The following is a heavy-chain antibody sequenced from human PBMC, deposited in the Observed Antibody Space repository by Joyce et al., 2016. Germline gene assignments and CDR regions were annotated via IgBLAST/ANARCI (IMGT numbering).Heavy chain of an antibody. J-gene: IGHJ4*02. CDR3: AKILTATYSSGWFLDY. D-gene: IGHD6-25*01. Sequence: QVQLVESGGGVVQPGRSLRLSCAASGLTLSNYGVHWVRQAPGKGLEWVAVISYDGIYKYYADSGKGRFTIARDKSKNTVFLGMNSLRAEDTAVYYCAKILTATYSSGWFLDYWGQGTLVTVSS. V-gene: IGHV3-30*18. CDR2: ISYDGIYK. CDR1: GLTLSNYG.